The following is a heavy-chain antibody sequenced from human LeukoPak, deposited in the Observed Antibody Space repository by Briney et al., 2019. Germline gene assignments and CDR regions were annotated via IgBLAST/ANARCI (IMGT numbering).Heavy chain of an antibody. D-gene: IGHD4-17*01. CDR1: GFTVSSNY. CDR2: IYSGGST. Sequence: GGSLRLSCAASGFTVSSNYMSWVRQAPGKGLEWVSVIYSGGSTYYADSVKGRFTISRDNSKNTLYLQMNSLRAEDTAVYYCARDKEWTTVTTDGSYYYYGMDVWGQGTTVTVSS. J-gene: IGHJ6*02. CDR3: ARDKEWTTVTTDGSYYYYGMDV. V-gene: IGHV3-66*01.